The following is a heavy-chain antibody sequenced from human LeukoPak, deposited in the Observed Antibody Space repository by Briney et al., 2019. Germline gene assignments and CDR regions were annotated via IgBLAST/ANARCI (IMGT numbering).Heavy chain of an antibody. CDR3: ARDLVGELLPNYYYGMDV. J-gene: IGHJ6*02. Sequence: VDSVKVSCKASGYTFTGYYMHWERQAPGQGLEWMGWINPNSGGTNYSQKLHGRVTMTTDTSTSTAYMELRSLRSDDTAVYYCARDLVGELLPNYYYGMDVWGQGTTVTVSS. V-gene: IGHV1-2*02. D-gene: IGHD1-26*01. CDR1: GYTFTGYY. CDR2: INPNSGGT.